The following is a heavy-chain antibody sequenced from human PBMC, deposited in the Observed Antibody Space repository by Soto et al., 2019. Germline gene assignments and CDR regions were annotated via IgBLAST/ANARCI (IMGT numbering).Heavy chain of an antibody. CDR2: AFYDGDA. CDR3: ARGSGWLDY. V-gene: IGHV4-59*01. J-gene: IGHJ4*02. D-gene: IGHD6-19*01. CDR1: GTSSSHYY. Sequence: LSLTCTISGTSSSHYYWTWIRQPPGGGLEWIGYAFYDGDADYNPSLEARVTMSVDASKNLVSLNLKSVTAADTARYYCARGSGWLDYWGPGSLVTVSS.